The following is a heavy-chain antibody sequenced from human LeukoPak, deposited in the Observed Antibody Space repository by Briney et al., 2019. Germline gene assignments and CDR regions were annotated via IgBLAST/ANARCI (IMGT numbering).Heavy chain of an antibody. J-gene: IGHJ4*02. CDR2: INHSGST. CDR1: GGSFSGYY. CDR3: ARERGYGDYVGNYFEY. V-gene: IGHV4-34*01. D-gene: IGHD4-17*01. Sequence: PSETLSLTCAVYGGSFSGYYWSWIRQPPGKGLEWIGEINHSGSTNYNPSFKSRVTISVDTSKNQFSLKLSSVTAADTAVYYCARERGYGDYVGNYFEYWGQGTLVTVSS.